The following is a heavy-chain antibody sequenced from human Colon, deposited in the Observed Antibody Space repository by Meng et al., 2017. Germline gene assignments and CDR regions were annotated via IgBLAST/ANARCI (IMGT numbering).Heavy chain of an antibody. D-gene: IGHD3/OR15-3a*01. CDR3: FHSSDHLIYASS. Sequence: QISLKDSGPTLVKPTQTLPLTCTFSGTSLTTSGEGVGWIRQPPGKALEWLALVYWDGDSRYSPSLRNRLTITKDTSRNQVVLTMTNVDPVDTGTYFCFHSSDHLIYASSWGQGTLVTVSS. J-gene: IGHJ5*02. V-gene: IGHV2-5*02. CDR1: GTSLTTSGEG. CDR2: VYWDGDS.